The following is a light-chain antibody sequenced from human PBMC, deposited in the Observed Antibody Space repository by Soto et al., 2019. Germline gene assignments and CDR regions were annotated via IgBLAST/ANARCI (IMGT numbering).Light chain of an antibody. Sequence: IVWTKSKATLSLSPGERATLSCRASQSVSSNLAWYQQKPGQAPRLLIYGASTRATGIPARFSGSGSGTEFTLTISSLQSEDFAVYYCQQYYNWPPWTFGQGTKVDIK. V-gene: IGKV3-15*01. CDR3: QQYYNWPPWT. CDR1: QSVSSN. J-gene: IGKJ1*01. CDR2: GAS.